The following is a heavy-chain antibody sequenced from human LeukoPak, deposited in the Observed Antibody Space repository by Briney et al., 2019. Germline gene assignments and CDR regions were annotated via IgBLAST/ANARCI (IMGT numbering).Heavy chain of an antibody. CDR3: ARNSAFDY. CDR1: GFTFSNAW. V-gene: IGHV3-53*01. CDR2: IYTGGTT. Sequence: GGSLRLSCAASGFTFSNAWMSWVRQAPGKGLEWISIIYTGGTTYYADSVKGRFTISRDTSKNTLYLQMNSLRVEDTAVYYCARNSAFDYWGQGTLVTVSS. D-gene: IGHD1-1*01. J-gene: IGHJ4*02.